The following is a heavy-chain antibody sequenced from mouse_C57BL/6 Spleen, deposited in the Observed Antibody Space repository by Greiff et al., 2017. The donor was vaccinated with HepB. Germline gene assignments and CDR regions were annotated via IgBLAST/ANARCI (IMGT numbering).Heavy chain of an antibody. CDR2: IYPSDSET. J-gene: IGHJ3*01. CDR3: ARGGSNWDGTGFAY. CDR1: GYTFTSYW. V-gene: IGHV1-61*01. Sequence: QVQLQQPGAELVRPGSSVKLSCKASGYTFTSYWMDWVKQRPGQGLEWIGNIYPSDSETHYNQKFKDKATLTVDKSSSTAYMQLSSLTSEDSAVYYCARGGSNWDGTGFAYWGQGTLVTVSA. D-gene: IGHD4-1*01.